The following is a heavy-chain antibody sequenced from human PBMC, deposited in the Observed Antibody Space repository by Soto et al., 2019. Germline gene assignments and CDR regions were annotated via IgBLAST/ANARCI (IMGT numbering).Heavy chain of an antibody. V-gene: IGHV1-69*08. J-gene: IGHJ4*02. D-gene: IGHD6-13*01. CDR3: ARDAGYSRDFDY. Sequence: QVQLVQSGAEVNKPGSSVKVSCKASGGTFSSYTISWVRQAPGQGLEWMGRIIPILGIANYAQKFQGRVTITADKSTSTAYMELSSLRSEDTAVYYGARDAGYSRDFDYWGQGTLVTVSS. CDR1: GGTFSSYT. CDR2: IIPILGIA.